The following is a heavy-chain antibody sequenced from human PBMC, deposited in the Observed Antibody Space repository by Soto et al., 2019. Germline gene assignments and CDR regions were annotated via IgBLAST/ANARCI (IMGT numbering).Heavy chain of an antibody. J-gene: IGHJ6*02. CDR2: IIPIFGTA. V-gene: IGHV1-69*13. CDR3: ARESGRITTFGVAHYYYYGMDV. Sequence: ASVKVSCKASGGTFSSYAISWVRQAPGQGLEWMGGIIPIFGTANYAQKFQGRVTITADESTSTAYMELSSLRSEDTAVYYCARESGRITTFGVAHYYYYGMDVWGQGTTVTVSS. CDR1: GGTFSSYA. D-gene: IGHD3-3*01.